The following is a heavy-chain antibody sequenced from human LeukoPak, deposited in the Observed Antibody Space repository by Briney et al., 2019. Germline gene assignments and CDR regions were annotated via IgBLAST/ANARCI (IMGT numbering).Heavy chain of an antibody. Sequence: GGSLRLSCAASGFTFSSYSMNWVRQAPGKGLEWVSSISSSSSYIYYADSVKGRFTISRDNAKNSLYLQMNSLRAEDTAVYYCARDLHYYDSSGSFDYWGQGTLVTVSS. CDR3: ARDLHYYDSSGSFDY. CDR1: GFTFSSYS. D-gene: IGHD3-22*01. V-gene: IGHV3-21*01. J-gene: IGHJ4*02. CDR2: ISSSSSYI.